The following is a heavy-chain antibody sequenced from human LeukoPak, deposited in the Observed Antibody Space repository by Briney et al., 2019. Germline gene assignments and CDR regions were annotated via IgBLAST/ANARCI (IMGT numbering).Heavy chain of an antibody. D-gene: IGHD3-3*01. J-gene: IGHJ3*02. CDR3: ATSSPVLRFLEWSPYDAFDI. V-gene: IGHV3-7*01. CDR2: IKQDGSEK. CDR1: GFTFSSYW. Sequence: GGSLRLSCAASGFTFSSYWMSWVRQAPGKGLEWVANIKQDGSEKYYVDSVKGRFTISRDNAKNSLYLQMNSLRAEDTAVYYCATSSPVLRFLEWSPYDAFDIWGQGTMVTVSS.